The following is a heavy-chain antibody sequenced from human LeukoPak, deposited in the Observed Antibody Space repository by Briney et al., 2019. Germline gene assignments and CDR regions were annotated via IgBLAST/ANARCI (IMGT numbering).Heavy chain of an antibody. CDR2: ISSTSFIT. CDR1: GFTFSSFS. V-gene: IGHV3-48*01. D-gene: IGHD5/OR15-5a*01. J-gene: IGHJ4*02. Sequence: GGSLRLSCATSGFTFSSFSMNWVRQAPGKGPEWVSYISSTSFITYYADSVRGRFTISRDNSKNTLFLQMDSLRAEDTAVYYCARDRSTTHFDYWGQGTLVTVSS. CDR3: ARDRSTTHFDY.